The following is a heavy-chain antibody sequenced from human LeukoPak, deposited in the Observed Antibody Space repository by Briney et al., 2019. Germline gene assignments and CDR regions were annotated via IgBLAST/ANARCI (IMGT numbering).Heavy chain of an antibody. Sequence: ASVKVSCKASGYTFTSYVINGVRQATAKGLDWMGWMNTNSGNTGYAQKFQGRVTMTRNTSISTAYMELSSLRSEDTAVYYCARKNGDYPYEVLNWGQGTLVTVSS. D-gene: IGHD4-17*01. CDR2: MNTNSGNT. CDR1: GYTFTSYV. CDR3: ARKNGDYPYEVLN. V-gene: IGHV1-8*01. J-gene: IGHJ4*02.